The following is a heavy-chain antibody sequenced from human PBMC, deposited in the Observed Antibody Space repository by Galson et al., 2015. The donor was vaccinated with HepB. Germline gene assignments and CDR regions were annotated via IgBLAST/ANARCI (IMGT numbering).Heavy chain of an antibody. V-gene: IGHV3-23*01. D-gene: IGHD3-3*01. CDR2: ISGSGGST. CDR1: GFTFSSYA. Sequence: SLRLSCAASGFTFSSYAMSWVRQAPGKGLEWVSAISGSGGSTYYADSVKGRFTISRDNSKNTLYLQMNSLRAEDTAVYYCAKCPFWSGYSNWYFDLWGRGTLVTVSS. CDR3: AKCPFWSGYSNWYFDL. J-gene: IGHJ2*01.